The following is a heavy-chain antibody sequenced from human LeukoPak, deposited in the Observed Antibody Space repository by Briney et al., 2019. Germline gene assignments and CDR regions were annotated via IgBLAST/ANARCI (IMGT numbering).Heavy chain of an antibody. CDR1: GYTFTSNY. CDR2: IYPRDGST. J-gene: IGHJ4*02. CDR3: ARDQEGFDY. V-gene: IGHV1-46*01. Sequence: ASVKVSCKAAGYTFTSNYIHWVRQAPGQGLEWMGMIYPRDGSTSYAQKFQGRVTVTRDASTSTVHMELSGLRSEDTAVYYCARDQEGFDYWGQGTLVTVSS.